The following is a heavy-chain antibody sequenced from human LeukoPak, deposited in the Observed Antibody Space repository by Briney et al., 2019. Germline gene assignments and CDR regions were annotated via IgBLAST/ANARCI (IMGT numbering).Heavy chain of an antibody. J-gene: IGHJ4*02. CDR1: GYSFTSYW. D-gene: IGHD6-13*01. V-gene: IGHV5-51*01. Sequence: GESLKISCKGSGYSFTSYWIGWVRQMPGKGLEWMGIIYPGDSDTRYSPSFQGQVTISADKSISTAYLQWSSLKASDTAMYYCARRRDSSSWYEYYFDYWGQGTLVTVSS. CDR2: IYPGDSDT. CDR3: ARRRDSSSWYEYYFDY.